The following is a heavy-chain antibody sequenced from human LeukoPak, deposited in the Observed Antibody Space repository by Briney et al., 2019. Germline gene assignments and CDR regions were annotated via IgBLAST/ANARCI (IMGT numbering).Heavy chain of an antibody. V-gene: IGHV3-30*18. CDR3: AKDHFGSGTTMDV. CDR1: GFTFSSYG. D-gene: IGHD3-10*01. J-gene: IGHJ6*02. Sequence: GSSLRLSCAASGFTFSSYGMHWVRQAPGKGLEWVAVISHSGGDKYYADSLKGRFTISRDNSKNALFLQMNSLRDEDTGVYYCAKDHFGSGTTMDVWGQGTTVTVSS. CDR2: ISHSGGDK.